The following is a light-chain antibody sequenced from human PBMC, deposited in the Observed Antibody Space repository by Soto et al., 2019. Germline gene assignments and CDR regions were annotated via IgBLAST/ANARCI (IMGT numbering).Light chain of an antibody. CDR2: EVS. CDR1: SSDVGGYNY. J-gene: IGLJ3*02. Sequence: QSALTQPASVSGSPGQSITISCTGTSSDVGGYNYVSWYQQQPGKAPKLMIYEVSNRPSGVSNRFSGSKSGNTASLTISGLQAEDEADYYCSSYTTSSTHWLFGGGTKLTV. V-gene: IGLV2-14*01. CDR3: SSYTTSSTHWL.